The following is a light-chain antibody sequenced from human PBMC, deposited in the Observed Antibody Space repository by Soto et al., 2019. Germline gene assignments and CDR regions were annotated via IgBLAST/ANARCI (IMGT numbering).Light chain of an antibody. J-gene: IGLJ2*01. CDR2: EVT. CDR3: CSYSASSVVI. CDR1: SSDVGSYDL. Sequence: QSALTQPASVSGSPGQAITISCTGSSSDVGSYDLVSWYQQHPGNVPKLMIYEVTKRPSGGSNRFSASKSGNTASLTISGLQAEDEANYYCCSYSASSVVIFGGGTKLTVL. V-gene: IGLV2-23*02.